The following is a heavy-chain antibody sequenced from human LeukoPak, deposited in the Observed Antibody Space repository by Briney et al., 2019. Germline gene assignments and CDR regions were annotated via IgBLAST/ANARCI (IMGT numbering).Heavy chain of an antibody. CDR2: ISYSGST. V-gene: IGHV4-39*07. J-gene: IGHJ4*02. CDR1: GGSISRSTYY. CDR3: ARAVTIFGVVTIFDY. D-gene: IGHD3-3*01. Sequence: SETLSLTCTVSGGSISRSTYYWHWIRQPPGKGLEWIGTISYSGSTYYNPSLKSRFTISVDTSKNQFSLKLSSVTAADTAVYYCARAVTIFGVVTIFDYWGQGTLVTVSS.